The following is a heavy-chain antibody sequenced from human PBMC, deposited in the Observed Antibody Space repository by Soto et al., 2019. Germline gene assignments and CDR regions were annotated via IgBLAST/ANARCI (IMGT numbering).Heavy chain of an antibody. J-gene: IGHJ6*03. CDR1: GYTFTSYG. Sequence: ASVKVSCKASGYTFTSYGISWVRQAPGQGLEWMGWISAYNGNTNYAQKLQGRVTMTTDTSTSTAYVELRSLRSDDTAVYYCASVSNYYYMDVWGKGTTVTVSS. V-gene: IGHV1-18*01. CDR2: ISAYNGNT. CDR3: ASVSNYYYMDV.